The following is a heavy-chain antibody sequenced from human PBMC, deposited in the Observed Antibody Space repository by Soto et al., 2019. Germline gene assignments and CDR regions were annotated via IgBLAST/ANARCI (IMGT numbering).Heavy chain of an antibody. V-gene: IGHV3-74*01. D-gene: IGHD3-16*01. J-gene: IGHJ4*02. CDR3: AGACRWGGHYYFDY. CDR1: GLSVSNYW. CDR2: INSDDTSS. Sequence: EVQLMESGGGLVQPGGSLRLSCAASGLSVSNYWMHWVRQTPGKGLVWVSRINSDDTSSSYAASVKGRFTISRDNAKNRMYLQMNGLRAECTAVYYCAGACRWGGHYYFDYGGQGALVPASS.